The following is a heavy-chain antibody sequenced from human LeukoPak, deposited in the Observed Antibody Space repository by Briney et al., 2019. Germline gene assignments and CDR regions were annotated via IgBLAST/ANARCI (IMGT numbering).Heavy chain of an antibody. V-gene: IGHV4-59*01. D-gene: IGHD1-26*01. CDR1: GGSTSSYY. Sequence: PSETLSLTCTVSGGSTSSYYWSWIRQSPGKGLECIGYIYYSGSTNYNPSLKSRVTISVDTSKNQFSLKLSSVTAADTAVYYCARVQTIVGARLYYFDYWGQGTLVTVSS. J-gene: IGHJ4*02. CDR3: ARVQTIVGARLYYFDY. CDR2: IYYSGST.